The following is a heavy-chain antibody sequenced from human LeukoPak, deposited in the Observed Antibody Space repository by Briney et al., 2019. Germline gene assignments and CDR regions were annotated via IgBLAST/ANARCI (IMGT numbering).Heavy chain of an antibody. CDR3: ARGSGYYTDSWFDP. V-gene: IGHV4-59*01. D-gene: IGHD3-3*01. CDR1: GGSISSYY. J-gene: IGHJ5*02. Sequence: SETLSLTCTVSGGSISSYYWSWIRQPPGKGLEWIGYIYYSGSTNYNPSLKSRVTISVDTSKNQFSLKLSSVTAADTAVYYCARGSGYYTDSWFDPWGQGTLVTVSS. CDR2: IYYSGST.